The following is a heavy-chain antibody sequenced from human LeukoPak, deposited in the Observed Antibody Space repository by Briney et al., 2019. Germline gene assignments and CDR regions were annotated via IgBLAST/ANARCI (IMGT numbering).Heavy chain of an antibody. CDR1: GFTFSDYY. D-gene: IGHD2-21*01. J-gene: IGHJ5*02. V-gene: IGHV3-11*04. CDR3: ASLNPPSVVLSAMFDP. Sequence: GGSLRLSCAASGFTFSDYYMSWIRQAPGKGLEWVSYISSSGSTIYYADSVKGRFTISRDNAKNSLYLQMNSLRAEYTAVYYCASLNPPSVVLSAMFDPCRQGTLVAVSS. CDR2: ISSSGSTI.